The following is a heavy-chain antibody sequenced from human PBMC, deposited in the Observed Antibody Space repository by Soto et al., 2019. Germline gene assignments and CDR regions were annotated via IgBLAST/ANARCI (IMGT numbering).Heavy chain of an antibody. D-gene: IGHD2-8*01. CDR2: INSDGSST. Sequence: GGSLRLSCAASGFTFSSYWMYWARQAPGKGLVWVSRINSDGSSTSYADSVKGRFTISRDNAKNTLYLQMNSLRAEDTAVYYYAGGGNGVTYSNRGQGNLVPVSS. J-gene: IGHJ4*02. CDR1: GFTFSSYW. V-gene: IGHV3-74*01. CDR3: AGGGNGVTYSN.